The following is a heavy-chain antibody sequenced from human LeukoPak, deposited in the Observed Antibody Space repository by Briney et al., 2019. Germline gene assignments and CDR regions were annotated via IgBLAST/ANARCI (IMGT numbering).Heavy chain of an antibody. CDR2: IIPIFGTA. Sequence: SVKVSCKASGGTFSSYAISWVRQAPGQGLEWMGGIIPIFGTANYAQKFQGRVTITADESTSTAYMELSSLRSEDAAVYYCASRVRGVIIDYYYGMDVWGKGTTVTVSS. D-gene: IGHD3-10*01. CDR3: ASRVRGVIIDYYYGMDV. CDR1: GGTFSSYA. J-gene: IGHJ6*04. V-gene: IGHV1-69*01.